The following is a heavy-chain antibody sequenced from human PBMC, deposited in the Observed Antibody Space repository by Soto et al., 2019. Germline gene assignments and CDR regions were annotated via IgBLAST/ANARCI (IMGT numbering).Heavy chain of an antibody. J-gene: IGHJ2*01. CDR3: ARDGAEAVAQTGRYFDP. Sequence: EVQLVESGGGLVKPGGSLRLSCAASGFTFSSYSMNWVRQAPGKGLEWVSSISSSSSYIYYADSVKGRFTISRDNAKNSLYLQMNSLRAEDTAVYYCARDGAEAVAQTGRYFDPWGRGTLVTVSS. D-gene: IGHD6-19*01. V-gene: IGHV3-21*01. CDR1: GFTFSSYS. CDR2: ISSSSSYI.